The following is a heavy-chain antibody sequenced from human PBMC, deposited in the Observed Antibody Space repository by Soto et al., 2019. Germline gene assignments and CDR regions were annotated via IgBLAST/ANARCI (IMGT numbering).Heavy chain of an antibody. D-gene: IGHD3-9*01. Sequence: GGSLRLSCAASGFTFSSYGMHWVRQAPGKGLEWVAVICYDGSNKYYADSVKGRFTISRDNSKNTLYLQMNSLRAEDTAVYVCARDWEYYDILTGYYTANDFDYWGQGTLVTVSS. J-gene: IGHJ4*02. CDR3: ARDWEYYDILTGYYTANDFDY. CDR1: GFTFSSYG. CDR2: ICYDGSNK. V-gene: IGHV3-33*01.